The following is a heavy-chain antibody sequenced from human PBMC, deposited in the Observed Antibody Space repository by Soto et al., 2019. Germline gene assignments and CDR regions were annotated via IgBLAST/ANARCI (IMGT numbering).Heavy chain of an antibody. CDR3: ARVGVVPAASLDY. CDR2: LNPNSGGT. V-gene: IGHV1-2*02. D-gene: IGHD2-2*01. J-gene: IGHJ4*02. CDR1: GYTFTGSY. Sequence: AASVKVSCKASGYTFTGSYMHWVRQAPGQGLEWMGWLNPNSGGTNYAQKFQGRVTMTRDTSISTAYMELSRLRSDDTAVYYCARVGVVPAASLDYWGQGTLVTVS.